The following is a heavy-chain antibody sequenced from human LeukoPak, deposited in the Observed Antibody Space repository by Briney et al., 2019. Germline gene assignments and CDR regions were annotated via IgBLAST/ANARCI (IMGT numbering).Heavy chain of an antibody. Sequence: GGSLRLSCAASGFTFSTYWMHWVRQAPGKGLVWVSRINSDGSITSYADSVKGRFTISRDNAKKTLYLQMDSLRAEDTAVYYCVGFNYGDYPGDYWGQGTLVTVSS. J-gene: IGHJ4*02. CDR3: VGFNYGDYPGDY. D-gene: IGHD4-17*01. CDR1: GFTFSTYW. CDR2: INSDGSIT. V-gene: IGHV3-74*01.